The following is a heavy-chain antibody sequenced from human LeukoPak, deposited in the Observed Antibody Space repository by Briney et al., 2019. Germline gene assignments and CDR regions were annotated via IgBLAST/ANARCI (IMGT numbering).Heavy chain of an antibody. CDR1: GYTFTSYA. V-gene: IGHV7-4-1*02. CDR2: INTNTGNP. CDR3: ARDRHYDFWSGPRFDP. Sequence: ASVKVSCNASGYTFTSYAMNWVRQAPGQGLEWMGWINTNTGNPTYAQGFTGRFVFSLDTSVSTAYLQISSLKAEDTAVYYCARDRHYDFWSGPRFDPWGQGTLVTVSS. D-gene: IGHD3-3*01. J-gene: IGHJ5*02.